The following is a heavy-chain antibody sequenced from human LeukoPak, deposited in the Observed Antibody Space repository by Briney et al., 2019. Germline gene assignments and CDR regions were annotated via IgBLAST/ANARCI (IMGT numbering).Heavy chain of an antibody. CDR1: GFTFTNYW. CDR2: IYYNGAT. J-gene: IGHJ4*02. D-gene: IGHD1-26*01. Sequence: LRLSCAASGFTFTNYWMHWVRQAPGKGLEWLGTIYYNGATQYNWSLKGRLTLGLDTSNNQFSLKLTSVTAADTAFYYCATEGLTVGAKGYWGPGTLVTVSS. V-gene: IGHV4-28*01. CDR3: ATEGLTVGAKGY.